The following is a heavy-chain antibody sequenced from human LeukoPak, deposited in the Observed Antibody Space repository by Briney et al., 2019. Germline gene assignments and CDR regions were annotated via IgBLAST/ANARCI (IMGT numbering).Heavy chain of an antibody. CDR1: GGSISSYY. Sequence: SETLSLTCTVSGGSISSYYWSWIRQPPGKGLGWIGYIYYSGSTNYNPSLKSRVTISVDTSKNQFSLKLSSVTAADTAVYYCARGGPKVIVVVAPFQHWGQGTLVTVSS. D-gene: IGHD3-22*01. J-gene: IGHJ1*01. CDR2: IYYSGST. CDR3: ARGGPKVIVVVAPFQH. V-gene: IGHV4-59*12.